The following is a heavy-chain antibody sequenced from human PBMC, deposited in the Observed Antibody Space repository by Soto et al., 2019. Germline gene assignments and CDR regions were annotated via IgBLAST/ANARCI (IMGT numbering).Heavy chain of an antibody. CDR1: GFTFTSYA. CDR2: ISGSGDST. D-gene: IGHD3-9*01. J-gene: IGHJ6*02. Sequence: EVQLLESGGGLVRPGGSLRLSCAASGFTFTSYAMTWVRQAPGKGLEWVSGISGSGDSTTYADSVKGRFTISRDNSKRTFYLQMDSLRVEDTAVYYCARDRYVGWPYYYGMDVWGQGNTVTVSS. CDR3: ARDRYVGWPYYYGMDV. V-gene: IGHV3-23*01.